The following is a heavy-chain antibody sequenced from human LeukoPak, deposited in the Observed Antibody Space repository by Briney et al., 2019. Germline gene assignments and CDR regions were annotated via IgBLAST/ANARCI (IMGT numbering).Heavy chain of an antibody. V-gene: IGHV4-34*01. CDR2: INHSGST. Sequence: KPSETLSLTCAVHGGSFSGYYWSWIRQPPGKGLEWIGEINHSGSTNYNPSLKSRVTISVDTSKNQFSLKLSSVTAADTAVYYCARGVAAAGLPYYYYYMDVWGKGTTVTVSS. CDR1: GGSFSGYY. J-gene: IGHJ6*03. CDR3: ARGVAAAGLPYYYYYMDV. D-gene: IGHD6-13*01.